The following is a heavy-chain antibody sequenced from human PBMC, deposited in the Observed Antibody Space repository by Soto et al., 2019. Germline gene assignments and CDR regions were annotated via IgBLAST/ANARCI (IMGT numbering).Heavy chain of an antibody. V-gene: IGHV4-39*01. CDR3: AWIRFKYDYIDYFDY. CDR1: GGSISSSSYY. D-gene: IGHD3-16*01. J-gene: IGHJ4*02. CDR2: IYYSGST. Sequence: PSETLSLTCTVSGGSISSSSYYWGWIRQPPGKGLEWIGSIYYSGSTYYNPSLKSRVTISVDTSKNQFSLKLSSVTAADTAVYYCAWIRFKYDYIDYFDYRGQRTPVTGSS.